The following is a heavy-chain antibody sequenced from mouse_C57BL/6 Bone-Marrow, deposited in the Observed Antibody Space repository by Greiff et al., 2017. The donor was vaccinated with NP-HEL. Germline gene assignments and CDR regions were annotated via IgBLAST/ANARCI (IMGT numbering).Heavy chain of an antibody. J-gene: IGHJ4*01. V-gene: IGHV1-81*01. D-gene: IGHD1-1*02. CDR3: ARERGLWSLPDY. CDR2: IYPRSGNT. Sequence: VKLKESGAELARPGASVKLSCKASGYTFTSYGISWVKQRTGQGLEWIGEIYPRSGNTYYNEKFKGKATLTADKSSSTAYMELRSLTSEDSAVYFCARERGLWSLPDYWGQGTSVTVSS. CDR1: GYTFTSYG.